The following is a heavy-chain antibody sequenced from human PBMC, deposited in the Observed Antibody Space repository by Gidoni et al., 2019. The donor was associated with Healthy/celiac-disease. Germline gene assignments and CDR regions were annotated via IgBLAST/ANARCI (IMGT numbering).Heavy chain of an antibody. CDR2: IFYTGST. CDR3: TRHSYSGSWDVFAY. D-gene: IGHD6-13*01. CDR1: GASIRRRSFY. Sequence: QLQLQESGPGLVKPSETMSLNCNVSGASIRRRSFYWGWVRQPPGKGLEWLASIFYTGSTYYNPSLKSRVNISVDASKNHFSLRLTSVTAADTAMYYCTRHSYSGSWDVFAYWGQGKLVTVSS. V-gene: IGHV4-39*02. J-gene: IGHJ4*02.